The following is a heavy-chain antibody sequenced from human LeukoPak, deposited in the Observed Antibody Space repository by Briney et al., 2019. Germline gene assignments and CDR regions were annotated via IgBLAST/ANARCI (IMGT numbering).Heavy chain of an antibody. V-gene: IGHV3-15*01. D-gene: IGHD5-12*01. CDR1: GSTFSNAW. J-gene: IGHJ4*02. CDR2: IRSKTDGGTT. Sequence: GGSLRLSCAASGSTFSNAWMSWVRQAPGKGLEWVGRIRSKTDGGTTDFAAPVKGRFTISRDDSKNTLYLQMNSLKTEDTAVYYCTTVIGFSPYDCFDYWGQGTLVTVSS. CDR3: TTVIGFSPYDCFDY.